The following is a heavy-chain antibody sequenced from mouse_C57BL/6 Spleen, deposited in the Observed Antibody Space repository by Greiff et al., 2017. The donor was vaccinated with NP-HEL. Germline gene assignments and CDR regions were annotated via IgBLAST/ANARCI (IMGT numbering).Heavy chain of an antibody. CDR1: GYSITSGYY. CDR3: AREGYYGNPYFDY. CDR2: ISYDGSN. D-gene: IGHD2-1*01. J-gene: IGHJ2*01. Sequence: EVKLQESGPGLVKPSQSLSLTCSVTGYSITSGYYWNWIRQFPGNKLEWMGYISYDGSNNYNPSLKNRISITRDTSKNQFFLKLNSVTTEDTATYYCAREGYYGNPYFDYWGQGTTLTVSS. V-gene: IGHV3-6*01.